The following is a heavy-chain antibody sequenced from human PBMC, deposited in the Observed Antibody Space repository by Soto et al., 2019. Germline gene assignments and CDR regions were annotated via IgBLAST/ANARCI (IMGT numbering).Heavy chain of an antibody. CDR3: ARAVITIVRGVIIQNYYYYYYMDV. V-gene: IGHV4-34*01. Sequence: SETLSLTCAVYGGSFSGYYWSWIRQPPGKGLEWIGEINHSGSTNYNPSLKSRVTISVDTSKNQFSLKLSSVTAADTAVYYCARAVITIVRGVIIQNYYYYYYMDVWGKGTTVTVSS. D-gene: IGHD3-10*01. J-gene: IGHJ6*03. CDR1: GGSFSGYY. CDR2: INHSGST.